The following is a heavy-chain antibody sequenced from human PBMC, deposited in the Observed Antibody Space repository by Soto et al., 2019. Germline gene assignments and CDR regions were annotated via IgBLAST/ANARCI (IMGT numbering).Heavy chain of an antibody. CDR3: AKESWIQLWPLLDY. D-gene: IGHD5-18*01. V-gene: IGHV3-30*18. J-gene: IGHJ4*02. Sequence: GGSLRLSCAASGFTFSSYGMHWVRQAPGKGLEWVAVISYDGSNKYYADSVKGRFTISRDNSKNTLYLQMNSLRAEDTAVYYCAKESWIQLWPLLDYWGQGTLVTVSS. CDR1: GFTFSSYG. CDR2: ISYDGSNK.